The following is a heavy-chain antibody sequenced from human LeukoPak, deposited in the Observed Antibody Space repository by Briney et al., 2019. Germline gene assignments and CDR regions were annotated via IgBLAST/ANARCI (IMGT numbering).Heavy chain of an antibody. D-gene: IGHD1-26*01. J-gene: IGHJ4*02. CDR1: GFTFSSYW. V-gene: IGHV3-74*01. CDR2: INSDESST. CDR3: ARVKGELNFDY. Sequence: GGSLRLSCAASGFTFSSYWMHWVRQAPGKGLVWVSRINSDESSTTYADSVKGRFTISRDNAKNTLYLQMNSLRAEDTAVYYCARVKGELNFDYWGQGTLDTVSS.